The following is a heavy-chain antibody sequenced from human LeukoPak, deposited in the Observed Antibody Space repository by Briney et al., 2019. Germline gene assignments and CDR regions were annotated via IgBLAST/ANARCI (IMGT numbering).Heavy chain of an antibody. V-gene: IGHV4-59*08. CDR1: GGSISSYY. Sequence: SETLSLTCTVSGGSISSYYWSWIRQPPGKGLEWIGYIYYSGSTNYNPSLKSRVTTSVDTSKNQFSLKLSSVTAADTAVYYCARHGTQYDAFDIWGQGTMVTVSS. D-gene: IGHD2-2*01. CDR2: IYYSGST. CDR3: ARHGTQYDAFDI. J-gene: IGHJ3*02.